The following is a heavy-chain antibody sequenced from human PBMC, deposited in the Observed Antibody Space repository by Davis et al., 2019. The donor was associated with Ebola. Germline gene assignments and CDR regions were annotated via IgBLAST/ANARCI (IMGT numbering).Heavy chain of an antibody. CDR2: IYYSGIT. J-gene: IGHJ4*02. V-gene: IGHV4-39*01. CDR3: ARGPGELEQPPLEEYYFDY. Sequence: MPSETLSLTCTVSGGSIISSSSYWGWIRQPPRKGLEWIGSIYYSGITYYNPSLKSRVTISVDTSKNQFSLKLSSVTAADTAVYYCARGPGELEQPPLEEYYFDYWGQGTLVTVSS. CDR1: GGSIISSSSY. D-gene: IGHD1/OR15-1a*01.